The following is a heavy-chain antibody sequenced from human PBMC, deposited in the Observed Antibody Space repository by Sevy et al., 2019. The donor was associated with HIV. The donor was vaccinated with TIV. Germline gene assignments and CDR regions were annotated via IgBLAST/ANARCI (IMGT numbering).Heavy chain of an antibody. J-gene: IGHJ5*02. Sequence: GGSLRLSCAASGFTFSSYSMNWVRQAPGKGLEWVSSISSSSSYIYYADSVKGRFTISRDNAKNSLYLQMNSLRAEDXXXXXXXXXXXXXXXXXXIPHWFDPWGQGTLVTVSS. CDR1: GFTFSSYS. CDR3: XXXXXXXXXXXXIPHWFDP. D-gene: IGHD2-21*01. V-gene: IGHV3-21*01. CDR2: ISSSSSYI.